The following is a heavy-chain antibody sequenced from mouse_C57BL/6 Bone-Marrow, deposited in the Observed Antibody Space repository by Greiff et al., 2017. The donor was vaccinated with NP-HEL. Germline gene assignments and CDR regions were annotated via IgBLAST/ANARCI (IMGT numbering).Heavy chain of an antibody. D-gene: IGHD1-1*01. V-gene: IGHV1-55*01. J-gene: IGHJ2*01. CDR2: IYPGSGST. CDR3: ARFLLLLRYYFDY. Sequence: QVQQQPGAELVKPGASVKMSCKASGYTFISYWITWVKQRPGQGLEWIGDIYPGSGSTNYNEKFKSKATLTVDTSSSTAYMQLSSLTSEDSAVYYCARFLLLLRYYFDYWGQGTTLTVSS. CDR1: GYTFISYW.